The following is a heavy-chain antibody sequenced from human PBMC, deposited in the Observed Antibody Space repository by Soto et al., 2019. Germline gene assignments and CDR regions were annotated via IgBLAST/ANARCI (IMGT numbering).Heavy chain of an antibody. CDR1: GGSVSIGTYY. CDR2: IHYSGST. J-gene: IGHJ5*02. CDR3: TRGGDAYKNGP. Sequence: QVQLQESGPGLVKPSETLSLTCTVPGGSVSIGTYYWSWIRQPPGKGLEWIGFIHYSGSTNYNPSLKSRVTMSVDTSKNQFSLKLTSVNAADTAVYFCTRGGDAYKNGPWGQGTLVTVSS. V-gene: IGHV4-61*01. D-gene: IGHD2-21*01.